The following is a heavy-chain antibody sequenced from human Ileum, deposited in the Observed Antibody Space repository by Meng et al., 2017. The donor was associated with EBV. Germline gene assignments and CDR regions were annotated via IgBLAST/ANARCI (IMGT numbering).Heavy chain of an antibody. Sequence: VQPQQSGPGLVRPSETLSLTCTVSGASVTSSGYYWSWLRQSPGKGLEWLGYVNYNGDSTYNPSLKSRVTIFIDTSKKQFYLNLTSATAADTAIYYCARDLRVGGAFDYWGQGTLVTVSS. CDR2: VNYNGDS. CDR3: ARDLRVGGAFDY. J-gene: IGHJ4*02. D-gene: IGHD1-26*01. V-gene: IGHV4-61*08. CDR1: GASVTSSGYY.